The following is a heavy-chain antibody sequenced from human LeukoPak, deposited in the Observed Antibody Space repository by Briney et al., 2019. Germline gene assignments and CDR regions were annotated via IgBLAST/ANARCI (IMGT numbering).Heavy chain of an antibody. D-gene: IGHD6-19*01. V-gene: IGHV4-4*07. J-gene: IGHJ4*02. Sequence: SETLSLTCTVSGASISSYYWTWIRQPAGKGLEWIGRMYNSDSPNYNPSLKSPVTMSVDTSKNQVSLRLTSVTAADTAVYYCARESAVAGITALDYWGQGTLATVSS. CDR3: ARESAVAGITALDY. CDR2: MYNSDSP. CDR1: GASISSYY.